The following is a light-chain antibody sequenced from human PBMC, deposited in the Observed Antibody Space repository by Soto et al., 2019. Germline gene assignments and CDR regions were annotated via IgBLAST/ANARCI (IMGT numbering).Light chain of an antibody. J-gene: IGKJ1*01. CDR1: QSVSSY. V-gene: IGKV3-11*01. CDR2: DAS. CDR3: QQRSNWWT. Sequence: EVEWTQSPATLSLSPGERATLSCRASQSVSSYLAWYQQKPGQAPRLLIYDASNRATGIPARFSGSGSGTDFTLTISSLEPEDFAVYYCQQRSNWWTFGQGTKVDIK.